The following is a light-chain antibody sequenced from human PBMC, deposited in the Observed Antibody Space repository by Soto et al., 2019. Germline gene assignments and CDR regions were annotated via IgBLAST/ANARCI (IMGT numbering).Light chain of an antibody. J-gene: IGKJ1*01. Sequence: DIVVTQSPLSLPVTPGEPASISCRSGQSLLHSNGYNYLDWYLQRPGLSPQLLIYLGSNRASGVPDRFSGSGSGTDFTLKITRVEAEDVGAYYCMQSLQSPWTFGQGTKVEIK. CDR1: QSLLHSNGYNY. V-gene: IGKV2-28*01. CDR2: LGS. CDR3: MQSLQSPWT.